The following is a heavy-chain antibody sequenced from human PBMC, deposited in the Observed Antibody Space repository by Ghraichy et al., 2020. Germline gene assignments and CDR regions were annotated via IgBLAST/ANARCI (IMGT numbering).Heavy chain of an antibody. CDR3: ARLGAFDY. CDR2: IRSKTDGGTT. CDR1: GFTFSDAW. Sequence: GRSLRLSCTASGFTFSDAWMTWVRQAPGKGLEWVGRIRSKTDGGTTDYGAPVKGRFTISRDDSKNTLYLQLNSLKTEDTAVYYCARLGAFDYWGQGTLVTVSS. J-gene: IGHJ4*02. D-gene: IGHD3-9*01. V-gene: IGHV3-15*01.